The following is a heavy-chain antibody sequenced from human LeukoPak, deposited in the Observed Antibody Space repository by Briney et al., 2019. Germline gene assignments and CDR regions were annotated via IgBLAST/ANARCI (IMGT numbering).Heavy chain of an antibody. D-gene: IGHD6-19*01. CDR2: ISGSGGST. CDR3: ARVPIAVANHGFDH. CDR1: GFTFSSYA. V-gene: IGHV3-23*01. J-gene: IGHJ4*02. Sequence: GGSLRLSCAAPGFTFSSYAMSWVRQAPGKGLEWVSAISGSGGSTYYADSVKGRFTISRDNAKNSLYLQMNSLRAEDTAVYYCARVPIAVANHGFDHWGQGTLVTVSS.